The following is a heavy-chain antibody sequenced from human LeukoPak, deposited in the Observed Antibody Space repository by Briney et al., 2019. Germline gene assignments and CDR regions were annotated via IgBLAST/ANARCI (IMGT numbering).Heavy chain of an antibody. D-gene: IGHD5-12*01. CDR2: ISSSSSYI. CDR3: ARDSMVATLN. CDR1: GFTFSDYY. J-gene: IGHJ4*02. Sequence: GGSLRLSCAASGFTFSDYYMSWIRQAPGKGLEWVSSISSSSSYIYYADSVKGRFTISRDNAKNSLYLQMNSLRAEDTAVYYCARDSMVATLNWGQGTLVTVSS. V-gene: IGHV3-11*06.